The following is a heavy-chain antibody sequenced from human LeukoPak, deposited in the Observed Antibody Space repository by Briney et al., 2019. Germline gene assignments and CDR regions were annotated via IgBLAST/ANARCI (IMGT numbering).Heavy chain of an antibody. CDR1: GFTFSSYA. J-gene: IGHJ4*02. V-gene: IGHV3-30-3*01. CDR3: ARDQNFDY. Sequence: GGSLRLSCAASGFTFSSYAMHWVRQAPGKGLEWVAVISYDGSNKYYADSVKGRFTISRDNSKNTLYLQMNSLRAEDAAVYYCARDQNFDYWGQGTLVTVSS. CDR2: ISYDGSNK.